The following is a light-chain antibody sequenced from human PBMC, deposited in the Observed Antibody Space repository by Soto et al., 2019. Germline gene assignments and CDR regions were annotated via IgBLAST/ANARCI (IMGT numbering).Light chain of an antibody. J-gene: IGLJ1*01. Sequence: QSVLTQPPSASGTPGQRVTFSCSGSSSNIGINTVNWYQQLPGTAPQLLISDNHRRPSGVPDRFSGSKSGTSASLDISGLQSEDEATYFCAAWDVSLKGFVFGTGTKVTVL. CDR1: SSNIGINT. V-gene: IGLV1-44*01. CDR2: DNH. CDR3: AAWDVSLKGFV.